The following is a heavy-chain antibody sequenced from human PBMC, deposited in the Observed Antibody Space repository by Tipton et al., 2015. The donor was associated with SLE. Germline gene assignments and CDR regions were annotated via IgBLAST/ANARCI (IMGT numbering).Heavy chain of an antibody. D-gene: IGHD4-17*01. CDR1: GFTVSSNY. J-gene: IGHJ6*03. V-gene: IGHV3-66*02. CDR3: AGTRYGDYVNYYYYYMDV. CDR2: IYSGGST. Sequence: SLRLSCAASGFTVSSNYMSWVRQAPGKGLEWVSVIYSGGSTSYADSVKGRFTISRDNSKNTLYLQMNSLGAEDTAVYYCAGTRYGDYVNYYYYYMDVWGNGTTVTVSS.